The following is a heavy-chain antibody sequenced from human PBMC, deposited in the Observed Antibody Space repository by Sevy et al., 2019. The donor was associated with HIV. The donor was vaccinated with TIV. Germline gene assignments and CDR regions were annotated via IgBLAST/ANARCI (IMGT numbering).Heavy chain of an antibody. D-gene: IGHD3-10*01. V-gene: IGHV1-69*06. J-gene: IGHJ4*02. CDR3: ARTTYYYGSGSSGYYFDY. CDR2: IIPIFGTA. Sequence: ASVKVSCKASGGTFSSYAISWARQAPGQGLEWMGGIIPIFGTANYAQKFQGRVTITADKSTSTAYMELSSLRSEDTAVYYCARTTYYYGSGSSGYYFDYWGQGTLVTVSS. CDR1: GGTFSSYA.